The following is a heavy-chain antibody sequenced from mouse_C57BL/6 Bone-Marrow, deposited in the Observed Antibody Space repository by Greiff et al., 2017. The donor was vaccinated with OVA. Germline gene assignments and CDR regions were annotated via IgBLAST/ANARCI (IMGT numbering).Heavy chain of an antibody. D-gene: IGHD1-1*01. CDR2: ISNLAYSI. J-gene: IGHJ4*01. CDR1: GFTFSDYG. V-gene: IGHV5-15*04. Sequence: EVKLVESGGGLVQPGGSLKLSCAASGFTFSDYGMAWVRQAPRKGPEWVAFISNLAYSIYYADTVTGRFTISRENAKNTLYLEMSSLRSEDTAMYYCARRGYGSSPLYAMDYWGQGTSVTVSS. CDR3: ARRGYGSSPLYAMDY.